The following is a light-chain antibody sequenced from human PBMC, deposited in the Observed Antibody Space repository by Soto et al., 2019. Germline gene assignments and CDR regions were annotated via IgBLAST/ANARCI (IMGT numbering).Light chain of an antibody. V-gene: IGKV1-5*01. J-gene: IGKJ1*01. CDR3: LQDHDDSWT. CDR1: QSITRR. CDR2: DAS. Sequence: DIQMTQSHSTLSASVGDRVTITCRASQSITRRLAWYQQKPGKAPKLLIFDASSLQSGVQSRFRGSRSGTEFTLTVSSLQPADFATYYCLQDHDDSWTFGQGTKVDIK.